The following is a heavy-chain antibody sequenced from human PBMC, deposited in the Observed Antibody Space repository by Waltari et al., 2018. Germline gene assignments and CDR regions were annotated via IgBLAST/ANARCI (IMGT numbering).Heavy chain of an antibody. CDR1: GGSITSAHHY. V-gene: IGHV4-39*01. CDR2: ISYSGTT. CDR3: ATYIGASVGTASFDV. J-gene: IGHJ3*01. Sequence: QLQLQESGPGLVKPSETVSLTCSVSGGSITSAHHYWGWIRQPPGQGLEWIGTISYSGTTYNSPSLQSRVTISRDTSKNQLSLKLDAVTASDTAVYYCATYIGASVGTASFDVWGQGTMVTVSS. D-gene: IGHD5-12*01.